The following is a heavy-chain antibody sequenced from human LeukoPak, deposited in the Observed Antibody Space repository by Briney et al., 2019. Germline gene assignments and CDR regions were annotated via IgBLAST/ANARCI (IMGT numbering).Heavy chain of an antibody. J-gene: IGHJ4*02. V-gene: IGHV4-38-2*02. CDR2: IHHSGST. CDR1: GYSISSGYY. D-gene: IGHD4-17*01. Sequence: PSETLSLTCTVSGYSISSGYYWGWIRQPPGKGLEWIGSIHHSGSTNYNPSLKSRVTISVDKSKNQFSLKLSSVTAADTAVYYCASLDYGDYLIDYWGQGTLVTVSS. CDR3: ASLDYGDYLIDY.